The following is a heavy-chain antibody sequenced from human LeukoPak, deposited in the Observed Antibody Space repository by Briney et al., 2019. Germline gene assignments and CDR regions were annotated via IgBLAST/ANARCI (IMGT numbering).Heavy chain of an antibody. Sequence: GGSLRLSCAASGFTVSNTYMSWVRQAPGKGLEWVAVISYDGSNKYYADSVKGRFTISRDNSKNTLYLQMNSLGAEDTAVYYCARETGSAVGSTDFDYWAREPWSPSPQ. CDR1: GFTVSNTY. J-gene: IGHJ4*02. V-gene: IGHV3-30*03. CDR2: ISYDGSNK. D-gene: IGHD4-17*01. CDR3: ARETGSAVGSTDFDY.